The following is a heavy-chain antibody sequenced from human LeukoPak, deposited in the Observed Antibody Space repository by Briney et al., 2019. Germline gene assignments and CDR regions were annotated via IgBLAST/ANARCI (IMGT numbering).Heavy chain of an antibody. CDR2: IIPILGIA. J-gene: IGHJ5*02. V-gene: IGHV1-69*04. CDR3: ARDLDYYDSSGSGWFDP. Sequence: GASVTVSCKASGGTFSSYAISWVRQAPGQGLEWMGRIIPILGIANYAQKFQGRVTITADKSTSTAYMELSSLRSEDTAVYYCARDLDYYDSSGSGWFDPWGQGTLVTVSS. CDR1: GGTFSSYA. D-gene: IGHD3-22*01.